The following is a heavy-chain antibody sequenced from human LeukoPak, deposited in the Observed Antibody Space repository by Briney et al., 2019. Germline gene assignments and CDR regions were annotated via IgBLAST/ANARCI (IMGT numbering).Heavy chain of an antibody. CDR1: GFTFSTYS. J-gene: IGHJ4*02. CDR2: ISSGSSSI. D-gene: IGHD1-26*01. V-gene: IGHV3-48*01. Sequence: PGGSLRLSCAASGFTFSTYSMNWVRQAPGKGLEWVSYISSGSSSIYYADSAKGRFTISRDNAKNSLYLQMNSLRAEDTAIYYCARDKIVGASKFDYWGQGTLVTVSS. CDR3: ARDKIVGASKFDY.